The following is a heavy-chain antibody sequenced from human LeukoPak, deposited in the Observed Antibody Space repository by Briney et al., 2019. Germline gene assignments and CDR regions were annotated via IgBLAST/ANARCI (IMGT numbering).Heavy chain of an antibody. CDR2: IYYSGST. J-gene: IGHJ6*02. Sequence: SETLSLTCTVSGGSISSYYWSWIRQPPGKGLEWIGYIYYSGSTNYNPSLKSRVTISVDTSKNQFSLKLSSVTAADTAVYYCALYAIPGYYGMDVWGQGTRSPSP. CDR1: GGSISSYY. D-gene: IGHD2-8*01. V-gene: IGHV4-59*01. CDR3: ALYAIPGYYGMDV.